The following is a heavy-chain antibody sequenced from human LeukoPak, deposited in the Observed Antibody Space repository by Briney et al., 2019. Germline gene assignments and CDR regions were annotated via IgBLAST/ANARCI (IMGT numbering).Heavy chain of an antibody. D-gene: IGHD2-2*02. V-gene: IGHV4-30-2*01. J-gene: IGHJ4*02. CDR1: GGSISSGGYS. CDR3: ARATAAIGYPSFDY. CDR2: IYHSGST. Sequence: PSQTLSLTCAVSGGSISSGGYSWSWIRQPPGKGLEWIGYIYHSGSTYYNPSLKSRVTISVDTSKNQFSLKLSSVTAADTAVYYCARATAAIGYPSFDYWGQGTLVTVSS.